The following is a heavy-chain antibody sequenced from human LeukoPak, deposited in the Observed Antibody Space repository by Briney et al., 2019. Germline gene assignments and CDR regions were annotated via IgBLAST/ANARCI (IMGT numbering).Heavy chain of an antibody. CDR3: ARDLHSSGWEVYK. CDR2: ISSSSSYI. CDR1: GFTFSSYS. J-gene: IGHJ4*02. V-gene: IGHV3-21*01. D-gene: IGHD6-19*01. Sequence: GRPLRLSCAASGFTFSSYSMNWVRQAPGKGLEWVSSISSSSSYIYYADSVKGRFTISRDNAKNSLYLQMNSLRAEDTAVYYCARDLHSSGWEVYKWGQGTLVTVSS.